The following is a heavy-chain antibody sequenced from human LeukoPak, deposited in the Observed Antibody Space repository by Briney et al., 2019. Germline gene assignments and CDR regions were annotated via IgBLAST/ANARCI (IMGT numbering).Heavy chain of an antibody. CDR1: GFTFSSYA. D-gene: IGHD6-13*01. Sequence: GGSLRLSCAASGFTFSSYAMSWVRQAPGKGLEWVSAISGSGGSTYYADSVKGRFTISRDNSKNTLYLQMNSLRAEDTAVYYCAKDRQGKAADAYWYFDLWGRGTLVTVSS. CDR3: AKDRQGKAADAYWYFDL. J-gene: IGHJ2*01. CDR2: ISGSGGST. V-gene: IGHV3-23*01.